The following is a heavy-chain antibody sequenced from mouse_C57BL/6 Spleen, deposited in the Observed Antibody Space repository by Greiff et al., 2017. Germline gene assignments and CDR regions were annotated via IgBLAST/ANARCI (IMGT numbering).Heavy chain of an antibody. Sequence: EVQGVESGGGLVQPGGSLKLSCAASGFTFSDYGMAWVRQAPRKGPEWVAFISNLAYSIYYADTVTGRFTISRENAKNTLSLEMSSLRSEDTAMYYCAKTGTSYWYFDVWGTGTTVTVSS. V-gene: IGHV5-15*01. J-gene: IGHJ1*03. CDR2: ISNLAYSI. CDR3: AKTGTSYWYFDV. CDR1: GFTFSDYG. D-gene: IGHD4-1*01.